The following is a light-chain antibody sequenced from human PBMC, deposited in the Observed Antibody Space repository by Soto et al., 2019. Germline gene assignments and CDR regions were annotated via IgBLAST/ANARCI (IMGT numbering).Light chain of an antibody. Sequence: DIQMTQSPSSLSASVGDRVTITCRASQSISTYLIWYQQKPGKAPKRLIYAASSLQSGVPSRFSGSGSGTDFTLTISSLQPEDFATYYCQQSSSIPRTFGQGTKLEIK. CDR1: QSISTY. CDR2: AAS. J-gene: IGKJ2*01. V-gene: IGKV1-39*01. CDR3: QQSSSIPRT.